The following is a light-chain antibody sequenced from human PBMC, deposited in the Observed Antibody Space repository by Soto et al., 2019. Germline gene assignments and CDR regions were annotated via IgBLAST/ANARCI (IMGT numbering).Light chain of an antibody. CDR3: SSYTSSSTWV. CDR2: EVS. CDR1: SSDVGGYNY. V-gene: IGLV2-14*01. J-gene: IGLJ3*02. Sequence: QSALTQPASVSGSPGQSITISCTGTSSDVGGYNYVSWYQQNPGKAPKLMIYEVSNRPSGVSNRFSGSKSGNTASLTISGLQAEDEADYYCSSYTSSSTWVFGGGTKLNVL.